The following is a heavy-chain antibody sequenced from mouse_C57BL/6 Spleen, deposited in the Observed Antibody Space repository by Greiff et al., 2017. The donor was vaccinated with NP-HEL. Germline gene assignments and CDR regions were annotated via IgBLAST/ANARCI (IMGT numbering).Heavy chain of an antibody. D-gene: IGHD1-1*01. Sequence: QVQLKESGAELMKPGASVKLSCKATGYTFTGYWIEWVKQRPGHGLEWIGEILPGSGSTNYNEKFKGKATFTADTSSNTAYMQLSSLTTEDSAIYYCARHYYGSSYSDWDGAYWGQGTLVTVSA. CDR1: GYTFTGYW. CDR2: ILPGSGST. CDR3: ARHYYGSSYSDWDGAY. J-gene: IGHJ3*01. V-gene: IGHV1-9*01.